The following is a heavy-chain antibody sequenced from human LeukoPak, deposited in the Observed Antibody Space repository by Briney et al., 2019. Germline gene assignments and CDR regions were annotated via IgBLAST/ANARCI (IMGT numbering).Heavy chain of an antibody. J-gene: IGHJ4*02. CDR2: ISAYNGNT. D-gene: IGHD2-15*01. CDR1: GYSFTSYG. V-gene: IGHV1-18*01. CDR3: GRVGGYYFAPDY. Sequence: GASVKVSCKASGYSFTSYGISWVRQAPGQGLEWMGWISAYNGNTNYAQKLQGRVTMTTDTSTSTGYMDLRSLRSDDTAVYYCGRVGGYYFAPDYWGQGTQVTVSS.